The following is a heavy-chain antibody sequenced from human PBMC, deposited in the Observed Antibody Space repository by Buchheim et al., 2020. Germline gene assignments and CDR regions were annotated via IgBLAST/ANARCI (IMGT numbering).Heavy chain of an antibody. CDR1: GFTFSNYG. J-gene: IGHJ5*01. CDR2: ISSAGGYR. D-gene: IGHD1-26*01. Sequence: EVQLVESGGGLVRPGGSRRLSCAASGFTFSNYGMTWIRQAQGKGLEWVSSISSAGGYRYYADSVKGRFTISRDKAKNELFLHMNNVRAEDTAVYFCARDLISSGSSDSWGQGTL. V-gene: IGHV3-21*01. CDR3: ARDLISSGSSDS.